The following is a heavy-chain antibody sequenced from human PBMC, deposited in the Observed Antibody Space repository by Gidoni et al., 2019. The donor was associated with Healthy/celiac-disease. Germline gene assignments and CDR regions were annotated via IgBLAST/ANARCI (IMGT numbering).Heavy chain of an antibody. Sequence: EVQLLESGGGLVQPGGSLRLSCAASVFTCSSYAMSWVRQAPGKGLEWVSASSGSGGSTYYADSVKGRFTISRDNSKNTLYLQMNSLRAEDTAVYYCAKASSIGDYGYWGQGTLVTVSS. CDR1: VFTCSSYA. D-gene: IGHD4-17*01. J-gene: IGHJ4*02. CDR2: SSGSGGST. V-gene: IGHV3-23*01. CDR3: AKASSIGDYGY.